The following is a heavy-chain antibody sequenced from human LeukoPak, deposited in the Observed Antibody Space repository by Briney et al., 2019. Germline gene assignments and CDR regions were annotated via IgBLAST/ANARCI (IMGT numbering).Heavy chain of an antibody. Sequence: PGGSLRLSCAASGFTVSSIYMSWVRQAPGKGLECVSVIYGGGSRYYADSVTGRFTISRDNSKKMLYLLMNSLRGDDTAVYYCARGQYYFDGSGSDAFDIWGQGTMVTVSS. CDR2: IYGGGSR. CDR1: GFTVSSIY. D-gene: IGHD3-22*01. CDR3: ARGQYYFDGSGSDAFDI. V-gene: IGHV3-53*01. J-gene: IGHJ3*02.